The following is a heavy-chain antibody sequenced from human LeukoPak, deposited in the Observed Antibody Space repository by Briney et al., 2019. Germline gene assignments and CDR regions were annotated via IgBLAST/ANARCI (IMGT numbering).Heavy chain of an antibody. CDR3: ARDAGSYDSSGVDY. CDR2: IYFSGST. V-gene: IGHV4-39*02. D-gene: IGHD3-22*01. CDR1: GGSISSSSYS. J-gene: IGHJ4*02. Sequence: SETLSLTCTVSGGSISSSSYSWGWIRQPPGKGLEWIGSIYFSGSTYYNPSLKSRVTISVDTSKNQFSLKLSSVTAADTAVYYCARDAGSYDSSGVDYWGQGTLVTVSS.